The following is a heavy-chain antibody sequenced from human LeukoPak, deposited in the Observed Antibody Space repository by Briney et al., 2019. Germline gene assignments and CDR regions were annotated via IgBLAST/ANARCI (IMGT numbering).Heavy chain of an antibody. CDR1: DGSISSRTYY. D-gene: IGHD3-10*01. V-gene: IGHV4-61*05. CDR2: IYYSGST. Sequence: PSETLSLTCNVSDGSISSRTYYWGWIRQPPGKGLEWIGYIYYSGSTNYNPSLKSRVTISVDTSKNQFSLKLSSVTAADTAVYYCARSSPYRVIDYWGQGTLVTVSS. CDR3: ARSSPYRVIDY. J-gene: IGHJ4*02.